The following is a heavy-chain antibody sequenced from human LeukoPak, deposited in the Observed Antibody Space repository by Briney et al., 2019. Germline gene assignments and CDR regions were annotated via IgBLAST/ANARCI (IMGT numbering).Heavy chain of an antibody. CDR2: INPNSGGT. J-gene: IGHJ2*01. Sequence: GASVKVSCKASGYSFTDHYLHWLRQAPGQGLEWMGWINPNSGGTNYAQKFQGRVTMTRDTSITTAYMELSRLSSDDTAVYYCARHPGKVTNDWYFDLWGRGTLVTVSS. CDR1: GYSFTDHY. D-gene: IGHD4-23*01. CDR3: ARHPGKVTNDWYFDL. V-gene: IGHV1-2*02.